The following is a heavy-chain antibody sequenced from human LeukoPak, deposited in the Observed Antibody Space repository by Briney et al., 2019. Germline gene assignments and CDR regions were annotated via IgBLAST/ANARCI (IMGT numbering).Heavy chain of an antibody. V-gene: IGHV1-2*02. CDR3: ARFGSYSRDDAFDI. D-gene: IGHD1-26*01. Sequence: ASVKVSCKASGYTFTGYHIHWVRQAPGQGLEWMGWINPNNGDTKYAQKFNGRVTMTTDTSTSTAYMELRSLRSDDTAVYYCARFGSYSRDDAFDIWGQGTMVTVSS. J-gene: IGHJ3*02. CDR1: GYTFTGYH. CDR2: INPNNGDT.